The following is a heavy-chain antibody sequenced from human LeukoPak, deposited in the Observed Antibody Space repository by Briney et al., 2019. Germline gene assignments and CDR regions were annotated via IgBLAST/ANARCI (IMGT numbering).Heavy chain of an antibody. CDR1: GFTFSSYA. J-gene: IGHJ4*02. Sequence: PGGSLRLSCAASGFTFSSYAMSWVRQAPGKGLEWVSAISGSGGSTYYADSVKGRFTISRDNSKNTLYLQMNSLRAEDTAVYYCALVLERFLGWLPMKLNPADYWGQGTLVTVSS. CDR3: ALVLERFLGWLPMKLNPADY. V-gene: IGHV3-23*01. CDR2: ISGSGGST. D-gene: IGHD3-3*01.